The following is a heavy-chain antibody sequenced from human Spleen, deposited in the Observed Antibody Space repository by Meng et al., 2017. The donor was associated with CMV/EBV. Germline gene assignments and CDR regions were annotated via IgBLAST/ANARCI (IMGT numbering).Heavy chain of an antibody. CDR1: GFIFSSFE. CDR2: IRYDGSNK. D-gene: IGHD2-21*01. V-gene: IGHV3-30*02. J-gene: IGHJ4*02. Sequence: GESLKISCTASGFIFSSFEVNWVRQAPGKGLEWVAFIRYDGSNKFYVESVSGRFTIARDNSKNTLYLQKNMLRREDTAVYYCAKDRQTYCCGENCLHFDSWGQGTLVTVSS. CDR3: AKDRQTYCCGENCLHFDS.